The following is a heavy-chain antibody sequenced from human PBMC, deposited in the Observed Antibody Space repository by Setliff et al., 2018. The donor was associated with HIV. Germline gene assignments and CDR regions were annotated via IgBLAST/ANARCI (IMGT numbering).Heavy chain of an antibody. V-gene: IGHV1-46*01. J-gene: IGHJ4*02. CDR2: INPSGGST. CDR1: GYTFTNYY. D-gene: IGHD2-2*01. CDR3: AREGSCVPAAPLGNGNRILDF. Sequence: ASVKVSCKASGYTFTNYYMHWVRQAPGQGLEWMGIINPSGGSTSHAQKFQGRVNMNRDPSTSTVHMEVSSLRSEDTAVYYCAREGSCVPAAPLGNGNRILDFWGQGTLVTVSS.